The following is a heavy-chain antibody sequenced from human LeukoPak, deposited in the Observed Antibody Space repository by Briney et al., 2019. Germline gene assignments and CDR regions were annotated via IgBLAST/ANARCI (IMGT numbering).Heavy chain of an antibody. CDR2: IRYDGSNK. V-gene: IGHV3-30*02. CDR1: GFTFSSYG. D-gene: IGHD2-2*02. Sequence: PGGSLRLSCAASGFTFSSYGMHWVRQAPGTGLEWVAFIRYDGSNKYYADSVKGRFTISRDNSKNTLYLQMNSLRADDTAVYYCAKEGGYCSSTSCYTRVGDYWGQGTLVTVSS. CDR3: AKEGGYCSSTSCYTRVGDY. J-gene: IGHJ4*02.